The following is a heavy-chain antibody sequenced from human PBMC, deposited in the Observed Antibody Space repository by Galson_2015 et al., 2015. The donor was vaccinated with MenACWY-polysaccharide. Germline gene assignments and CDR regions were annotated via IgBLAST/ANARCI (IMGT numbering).Heavy chain of an antibody. J-gene: IGHJ5*02. Sequence: TLSLTCTVSGDSITSGGYFWSWIRQHPGKGLEWIASISYDGGTYYNPSLKSRVTISVDTPNNQFSLKLSSMTAADTAVYYCARGGRAVSNRNWFDPWGQGTLVTVSS. CDR3: ARGGRAVSNRNWFDP. D-gene: IGHD3-16*01. CDR1: GDSITSGGYF. V-gene: IGHV4-31*03. CDR2: ISYDGGT.